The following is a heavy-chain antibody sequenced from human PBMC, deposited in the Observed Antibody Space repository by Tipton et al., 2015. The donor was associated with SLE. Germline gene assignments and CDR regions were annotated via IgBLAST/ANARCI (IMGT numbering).Heavy chain of an antibody. V-gene: IGHV3-48*03. D-gene: IGHD7-27*01. CDR3: ARDPAGDSGDAFDI. Sequence: SRRRARAASGFTFSSYEMNWVRQAPGKGLEWVSYISSSGSTIYYADSVKGRFTISRDNAKNSLYLQMNSLRAEDTAVYYCARDPAGDSGDAFDIWGQGTMVTVSS. CDR1: GFTFSSYE. J-gene: IGHJ3*02. CDR2: ISSSGSTI.